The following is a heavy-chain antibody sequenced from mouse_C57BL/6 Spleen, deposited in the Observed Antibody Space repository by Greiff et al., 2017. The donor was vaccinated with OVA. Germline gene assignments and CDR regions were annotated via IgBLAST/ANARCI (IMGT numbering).Heavy chain of an antibody. V-gene: IGHV1-82*01. CDR2: IYPGDGDT. J-gene: IGHJ1*03. CDR1: GYAFSSSW. D-gene: IGHD2-4*01. Sequence: QVQLKESGPELVKPGASVKISCKASGYAFSSSWMNWVKQRPGKGLEWIGRIYPGDGDTNYNGKFKGKATLTADKSSSTAYMQLSSLTSEDSAVYYCAREDGDYDGYFDVWGTGTTVTVSS. CDR3: AREDGDYDGYFDV.